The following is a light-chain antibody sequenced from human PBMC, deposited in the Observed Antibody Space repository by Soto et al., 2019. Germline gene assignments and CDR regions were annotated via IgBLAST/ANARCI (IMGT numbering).Light chain of an antibody. J-gene: IGLJ2*01. V-gene: IGLV2-8*01. CDR2: DAN. Sequence: QSALTQPPSASGSPGQSVAISCSGTSSDVGGYNYVSWYQQHPGKAPKLMIYDANKRPSGVPDRFSGSKSGNTASLTVSGLQAEDEADYYCISYAGTYKPAFGGGTKVTVL. CDR3: ISYAGTYKPA. CDR1: SSDVGGYNY.